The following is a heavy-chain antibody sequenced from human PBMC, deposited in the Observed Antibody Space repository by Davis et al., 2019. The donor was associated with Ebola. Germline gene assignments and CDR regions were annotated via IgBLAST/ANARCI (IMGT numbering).Heavy chain of an antibody. J-gene: IGHJ1*01. CDR2: INHSGST. Sequence: PSETLSLTCAVYGGSFSGYYWSWIRQPPGKGLEWIGEINHSGSTNYNPSLKSRVTISVDTSKNQFSLKLSSVTAADTAVYYCARRRLLPPGYFQHWGQGTLVTVSS. D-gene: IGHD3-22*01. CDR3: ARRRLLPPGYFQH. V-gene: IGHV4-34*01. CDR1: GGSFSGYY.